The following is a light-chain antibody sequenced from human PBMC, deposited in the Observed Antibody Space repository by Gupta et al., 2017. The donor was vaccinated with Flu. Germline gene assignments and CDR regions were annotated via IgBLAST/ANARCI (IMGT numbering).Light chain of an antibody. CDR3: AAWDDSLLRV. CDR2: KNN. V-gene: IGLV1-44*01. Sequence: QSAFTQPPSASATPGQRVPISSSGSSSSIGSHSVSWYQQLPGTAPKLLIYKNNQRPSGVPDRFSGSKSGTSASLAISGLQSEDEADYYCAAWDDSLLRVFGGGTKVTVL. J-gene: IGLJ3*02. CDR1: SSSIGSHS.